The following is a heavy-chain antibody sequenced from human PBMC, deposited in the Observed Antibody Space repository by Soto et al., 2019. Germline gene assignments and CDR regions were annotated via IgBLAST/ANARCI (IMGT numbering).Heavy chain of an antibody. J-gene: IGHJ4*02. Sequence: QVQLQESGPGLVKPSETLSLTCTVSGGSVSSGSYYWSWIRQPPGKGLEWIGYIYYSGSTNYNPSLKSRATISVDTSKNQFSLKLSSVTAADTAVYYCARGYFLYESSGQSSGLDYWGQGTLVNVSS. CDR3: ARGYFLYESSGQSSGLDY. D-gene: IGHD3-22*01. CDR1: GGSVSSGSYY. V-gene: IGHV4-61*01. CDR2: IYYSGST.